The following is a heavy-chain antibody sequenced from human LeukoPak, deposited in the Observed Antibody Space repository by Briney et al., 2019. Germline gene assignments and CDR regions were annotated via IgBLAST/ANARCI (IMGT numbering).Heavy chain of an antibody. CDR1: GYTLTELS. CDR3: ATYCSSANCYTWGYYFDY. Sequence: GASVKVSCKVSGYTLTELSMHWVRQAPGKGLEWMGGFDPEDGETIYAQKFQGRVTMTEDTSTDTAYMELSSLRSEDTAMYYCATYCSSANCYTWGYYFDYWGQGTLVTVSS. J-gene: IGHJ4*02. D-gene: IGHD2-2*01. CDR2: FDPEDGET. V-gene: IGHV1-24*01.